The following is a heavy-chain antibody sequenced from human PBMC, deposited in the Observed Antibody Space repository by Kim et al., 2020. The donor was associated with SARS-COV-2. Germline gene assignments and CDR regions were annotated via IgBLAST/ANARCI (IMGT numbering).Heavy chain of an antibody. CDR2: INPNSGGT. CDR1: GYTFTGYY. J-gene: IGHJ6*02. CDR3: ARGSGGILWPGGYGMDV. D-gene: IGHD3-10*01. Sequence: ASVKVSCKASGYTFTGYYMHWVRQAPGQGLEWMGRINPNSGGTNYAQKFQGRVTMTRDTSISTAYMELSRLRSDDTVVYYCARGSGGILWPGGYGMDVWGQGTTVTVSS. V-gene: IGHV1-2*05.